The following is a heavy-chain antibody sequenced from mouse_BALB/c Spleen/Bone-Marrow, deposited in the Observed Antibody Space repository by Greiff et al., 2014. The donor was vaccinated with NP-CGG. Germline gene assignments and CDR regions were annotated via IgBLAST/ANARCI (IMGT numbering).Heavy chain of an antibody. CDR2: INPYNGGT. CDR3: ARRDYRYDEGVDY. D-gene: IGHD2-14*01. J-gene: IGHJ4*01. Sequence: VQLQQSEPELVKPGASMKISCKASGYSFTGYTMNWVKQSHGKNLEWIGLINPYNGGTSYNQKFKGKATLTVDKSSSTAYMELLSLTSEDSAVYYCARRDYRYDEGVDYWGQGTSVTVSS. V-gene: IGHV1-18*01. CDR1: GYSFTGYT.